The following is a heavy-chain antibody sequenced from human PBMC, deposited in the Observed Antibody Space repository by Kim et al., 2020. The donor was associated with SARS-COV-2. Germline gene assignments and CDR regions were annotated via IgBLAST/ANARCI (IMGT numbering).Heavy chain of an antibody. CDR2: INVGTGST. D-gene: IGHD6-6*01. Sequence: ASVKVSCKASGYTFTKYPIHWVRQAPGQGLEWMGLINVGTGSTQYSQRFQGRVTFTRDTSANTAYLELSSLRSEDTAMFYCARRIGLGQPVTDSPYGMDVWGQGTTVIVS. J-gene: IGHJ6*02. CDR1: GYTFTKYP. CDR3: ARRIGLGQPVTDSPYGMDV. V-gene: IGHV1-3*01.